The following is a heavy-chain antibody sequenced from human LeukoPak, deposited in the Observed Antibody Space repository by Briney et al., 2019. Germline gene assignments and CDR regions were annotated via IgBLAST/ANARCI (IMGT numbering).Heavy chain of an antibody. J-gene: IGHJ5*02. CDR2: IKEDGSEK. CDR3: ARGVIIRGKLDP. V-gene: IGHV3-7*01. D-gene: IGHD3-16*02. Sequence: GGSLRLSCAASGFIFRNYWMSWVRQAPGKGLEWVANIKEDGSEKYYVESVKGRFTISRDNAKNSLYLQMSSLRAEDTAVYYCARGVIIRGKLDPWGQGTLVTVSS. CDR1: GFIFRNYW.